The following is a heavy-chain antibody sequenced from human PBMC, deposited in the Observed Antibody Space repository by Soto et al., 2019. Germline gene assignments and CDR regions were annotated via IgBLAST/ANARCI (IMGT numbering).Heavy chain of an antibody. CDR3: ARQPTVTGTHRFLDS. D-gene: IGHD4-17*01. Sequence: SETLSLTCTVSGSSISDEYHWCGRRQSPAKGLEWIGCISYTGSTYNNPPLQSRVSISTDTSKNQFSLRVASVTVADTAVYYCARQPTVTGTHRFLDSWGQGSLVTVSS. J-gene: IGHJ4*02. CDR1: GSSISDEYH. V-gene: IGHV4-30-4*08. CDR2: ISYTGST.